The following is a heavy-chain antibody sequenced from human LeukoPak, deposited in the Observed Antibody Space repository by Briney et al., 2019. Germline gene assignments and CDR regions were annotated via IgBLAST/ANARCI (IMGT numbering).Heavy chain of an antibody. V-gene: IGHV4-38-2*02. D-gene: IGHD3-22*01. CDR2: ISRSGTT. CDR1: GGSISNYY. J-gene: IGHJ4*02. Sequence: SETLSLTCTVSGGSISNYYWGWIRQPPGKGLEWIGSISRSGTTYYNPSLKSRVTISVDTSKNQFSLRLSSVTAADTAVYYRARVQYYYDSTASGFDYWGQGTLVTVSS. CDR3: ARVQYYYDSTASGFDY.